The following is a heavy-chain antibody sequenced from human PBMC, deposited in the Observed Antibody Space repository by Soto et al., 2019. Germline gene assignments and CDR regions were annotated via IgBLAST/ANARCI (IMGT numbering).Heavy chain of an antibody. Sequence: QVQLQESGPGLVKPSETLSLTCSVSGGSITSHYCSWFRQPPGKGLEWIGYINHSGLTSYNPSLKSRVTMSVDTSKNPFSLKVNSVIAADTALYYCARQGFGQLHGLVDVWGPGTTVTVSS. CDR1: GGSITSHY. CDR3: ARQGFGQLHGLVDV. V-gene: IGHV4-59*08. J-gene: IGHJ6*02. D-gene: IGHD3-10*01. CDR2: INHSGLT.